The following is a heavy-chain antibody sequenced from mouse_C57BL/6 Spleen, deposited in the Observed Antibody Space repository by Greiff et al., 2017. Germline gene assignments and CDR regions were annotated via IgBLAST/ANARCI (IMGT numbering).Heavy chain of an antibody. Sequence: QVQLKQPGAELVRPGTSVKLSCKASGYTFTSYWMHWVKQRPGQGLEWIGVIDPSDSYTNYNQKFKGKATLTVDTSSSTAYMQLSSLTSEDSAVYYCAREGGLLPPWFAYWGQGTLVTVSA. CDR2: IDPSDSYT. D-gene: IGHD2-3*01. CDR3: AREGGLLPPWFAY. V-gene: IGHV1-59*01. J-gene: IGHJ3*01. CDR1: GYTFTSYW.